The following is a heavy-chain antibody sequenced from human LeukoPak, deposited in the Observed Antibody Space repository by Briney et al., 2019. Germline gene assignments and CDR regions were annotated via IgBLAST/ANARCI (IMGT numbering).Heavy chain of an antibody. CDR3: ARRNSYYYYLDV. Sequence: GGSLRLSCAASGFTFSHYYMSWIRQAPGKGLEWVSHISSSGSIIYYADSVKGRFTISRDNAKNSLYLQMNSLRAEDTAVYYCARRNSYYYYLDVWGKRTTVTISS. CDR2: ISSSGSII. J-gene: IGHJ6*03. V-gene: IGHV3-11*01. CDR1: GFTFSHYY.